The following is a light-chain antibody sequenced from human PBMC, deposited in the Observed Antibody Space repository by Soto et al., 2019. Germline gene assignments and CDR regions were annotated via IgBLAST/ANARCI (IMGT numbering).Light chain of an antibody. CDR1: TGAVTSGNY. CDR3: LLYYGGAHLM. J-gene: IGLJ3*02. Sequence: QAVVTQEPSLTVSPGGTVTLTCASSTGAVTSGNYPSWFQQKPGQAPRTLIDTTDDKHSWTPARFSGSLLGGKAALTLSGVQPEDEAEYYCLLYYGGAHLMFGGGTKVTVL. CDR2: TTD. V-gene: IGLV7-43*01.